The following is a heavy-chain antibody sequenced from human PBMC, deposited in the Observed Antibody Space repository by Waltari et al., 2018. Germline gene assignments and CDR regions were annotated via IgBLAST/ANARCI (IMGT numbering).Heavy chain of an antibody. J-gene: IGHJ4*02. CDR3: ARVGVDCGGDCSFDY. CDR2: IIPIFGTA. CDR1: GGTFSSYD. V-gene: IGHV1-69*13. D-gene: IGHD2-21*01. Sequence: QVQLVQSGAEVKQPGSSVKVSCKASGGTFSSYDISWVRQAPGQGLEWMGGIIPIFGTANYAQKFQGRVTITADESTSTAYMELSSLRSEDTAVYYCARVGVDCGGDCSFDYWGQGTLVTVSS.